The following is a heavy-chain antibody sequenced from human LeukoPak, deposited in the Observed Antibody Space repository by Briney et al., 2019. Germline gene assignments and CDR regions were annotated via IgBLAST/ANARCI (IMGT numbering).Heavy chain of an antibody. V-gene: IGHV3-53*01. CDR2: IYAGGTT. D-gene: IGHD1-14*01. Sequence: GGSLRLSCAASGFSVSSNFMSWVRQAPGRGLEWVSVIYAGGTTHYIDSVKGRFTISRDNSNNTVFLQMNSLRGDDTAVYYCVREWANQGQRRDDWGKGTLVTVSS. J-gene: IGHJ4*02. CDR3: VREWANQGQRRDD. CDR1: GFSVSSNF.